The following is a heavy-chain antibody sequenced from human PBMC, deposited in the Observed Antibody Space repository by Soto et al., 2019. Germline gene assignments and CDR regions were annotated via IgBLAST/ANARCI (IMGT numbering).Heavy chain of an antibody. D-gene: IGHD3-22*01. CDR1: GGSISSSNYY. J-gene: IGHJ3*02. V-gene: IGHV4-39*01. CDR2: IHYSGST. CDR3: ARRVYYVGSDYYRPLAFDI. Sequence: QVFLQESGPGLVKPSETLSLTCTVSGGSISSSNYYWGWVRQPPGKGLEWIGTIHYSGSTYYSPSHKSRVTXXXXXXXXXXXXXXXXXXXXXXXXXXXARRVYYVGSDYYRPLAFDIWGRGTMVTVSS.